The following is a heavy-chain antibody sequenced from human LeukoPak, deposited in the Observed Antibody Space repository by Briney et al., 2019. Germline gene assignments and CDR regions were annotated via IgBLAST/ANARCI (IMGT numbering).Heavy chain of an antibody. CDR2: FDPEDGET. Sequence: ASVKVSCKVSGYTLTELSMHWVRQAPGKGLEWMGGFDPEDGETIYAQKFQGRVTMTEDTSTDTAYMELSSLRSEGTAVYYCATARQQLANDAFDIWGQGTMVTVSS. D-gene: IGHD6-13*01. V-gene: IGHV1-24*01. CDR1: GYTLTELS. CDR3: ATARQQLANDAFDI. J-gene: IGHJ3*02.